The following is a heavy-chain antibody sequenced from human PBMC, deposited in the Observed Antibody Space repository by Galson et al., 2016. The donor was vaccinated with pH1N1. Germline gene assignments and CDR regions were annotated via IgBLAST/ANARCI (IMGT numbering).Heavy chain of an antibody. V-gene: IGHV1-18*01. CDR3: ARGPGVGAIDY. D-gene: IGHD1-26*01. Sequence: SVKVSCKASGYTFSSYGISWVRQAPGQGLEWMGWSRPYTGNTNHVQKFQGRVTMTTDTSTSTAYMELRSLTSDDTAVYYCARGPGVGAIDYWGQGTLVTVSS. J-gene: IGHJ4*02. CDR1: GYTFSSYG. CDR2: SRPYTGNT.